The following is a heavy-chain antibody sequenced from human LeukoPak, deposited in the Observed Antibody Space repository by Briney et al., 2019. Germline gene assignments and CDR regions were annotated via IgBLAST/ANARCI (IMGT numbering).Heavy chain of an antibody. V-gene: IGHV3-48*03. CDR1: GFTFSSYE. CDR2: ISSSGSTI. D-gene: IGHD3-22*01. J-gene: IGHJ4*02. Sequence: GGSLRLSCAASGFTFSSYEMNWVRQAPGKGLEWVSYISSSGSTIYYADSVKGRFTISRDNAKNSLYLQMNSLRAEDTAVYYCARGPNYYDSSGPFDYWGQGTLVTVSS. CDR3: ARGPNYYDSSGPFDY.